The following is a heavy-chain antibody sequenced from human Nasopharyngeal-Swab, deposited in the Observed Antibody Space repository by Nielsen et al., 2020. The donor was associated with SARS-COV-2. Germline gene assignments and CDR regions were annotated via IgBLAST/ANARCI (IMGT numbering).Heavy chain of an antibody. CDR2: INSDGSST. Sequence: GGSLRLSCAASGFTFSRYWMHWVRQAPGKGLVWVSRINSDGSSTIYADSVKGRFTISRDNAKNTLYLQMNTLGAEDTAVYYCASDSGSFSPAHAYWGQGTLVTVSS. CDR3: ASDSGSFSPAHAY. D-gene: IGHD3-10*01. CDR1: GFTFSRYW. V-gene: IGHV3-74*01. J-gene: IGHJ4*02.